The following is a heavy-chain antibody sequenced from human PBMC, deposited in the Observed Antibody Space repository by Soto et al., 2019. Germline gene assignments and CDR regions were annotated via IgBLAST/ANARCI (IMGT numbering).Heavy chain of an antibody. CDR3: VKELVWGSGRYYGTDF. Sequence: GGSKSHSCAASEFNISSFCMHRVRTEQGKGLEWLARISDDGSNIYYADSVKGRVTISSDNAKNTLYVQMNRVRAEDKGVCYGVKELVWGSGRYYGTDFWGQGTLVTRSS. J-gene: IGHJ4*02. CDR2: ISDDGSNI. CDR1: EFNISSFC. V-gene: IGHV3-30*18. D-gene: IGHD3-10*01.